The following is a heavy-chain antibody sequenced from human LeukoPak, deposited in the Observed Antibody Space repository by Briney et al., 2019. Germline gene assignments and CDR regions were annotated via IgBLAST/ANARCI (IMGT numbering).Heavy chain of an antibody. CDR1: GFTFSSYT. CDR2: IRSSSSYI. Sequence: GGSLRLSCAASGFTFSSYTMNWVRQAPGKGLEWASSIRSSSSYIYYADSVKGRFTISRDNAKNSLYLQMNSLRAEDTAVYYCARDGWLDYWGQGTLVTVSS. J-gene: IGHJ4*02. CDR3: ARDGWLDY. V-gene: IGHV3-21*01. D-gene: IGHD5-24*01.